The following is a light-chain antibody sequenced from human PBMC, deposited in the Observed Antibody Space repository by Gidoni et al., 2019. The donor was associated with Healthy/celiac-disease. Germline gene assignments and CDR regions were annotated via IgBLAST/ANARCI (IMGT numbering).Light chain of an antibody. Sequence: DIQMTQSPSSLSASVGDRVTITCRASQSISSYLNWYQQKPGKAPKLLIYAASSWQSGVPSRFSGSGSGTDFTLTISSLQPEDFATYYCQQSYSTSATFGPGTKVDIK. CDR2: AAS. V-gene: IGKV1-39*01. CDR3: QQSYSTSAT. J-gene: IGKJ3*01. CDR1: QSISSY.